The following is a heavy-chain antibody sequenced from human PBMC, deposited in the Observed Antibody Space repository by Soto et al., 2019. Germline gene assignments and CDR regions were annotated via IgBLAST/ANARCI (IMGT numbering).Heavy chain of an antibody. Sequence: AVKISCECCGCQDSKSWCRWEHQITEKGLEWMGTIDPVDSYTNYNPSFQGHVAFSVDRSNSTAYLQWYSLKAPDTAVYYCARLHSRHGTNGQFDLW. CDR3: ARLHSRHGTNGQFDL. D-gene: IGHD3-22*01. CDR2: IDPVDSYT. J-gene: IGHJ2*01. V-gene: IGHV5-10-1*01. CDR1: GCQDSKSW.